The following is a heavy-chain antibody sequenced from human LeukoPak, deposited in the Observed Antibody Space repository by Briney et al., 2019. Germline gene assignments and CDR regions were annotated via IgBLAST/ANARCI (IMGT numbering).Heavy chain of an antibody. CDR1: GDSISSGGYF. CDR2: IDYSENA. J-gene: IGHJ4*02. D-gene: IGHD5-24*01. CDR3: ARDGYNSAPFDY. V-gene: IGHV4-31*03. Sequence: PSETLSLTCTVSGDSISSGGYFWSWIRQPPGKGLEWIGYIDYSENAYYNPSLSSRVTMSVDRSKNQVSLKITSVTAADTAIYYCARDGYNSAPFDYWGPGTLVTASS.